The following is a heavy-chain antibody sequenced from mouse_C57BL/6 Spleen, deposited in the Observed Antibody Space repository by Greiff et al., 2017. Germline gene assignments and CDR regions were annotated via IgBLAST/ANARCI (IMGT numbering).Heavy chain of an antibody. J-gene: IGHJ4*01. CDR3: TIGRSNYPYAMDY. V-gene: IGHV5-9-1*02. D-gene: IGHD2-5*01. Sequence: DVHLVESGEGLVKPGGSLKLSCAASGFTFSSYAMSWVRQTPEKRLEWVAYISSGGDYIYYADTLKGRFTISRDNARNTLYLQMSSLKSEDTAMYYCTIGRSNYPYAMDYWGQGTSVTVSS. CDR1: GFTFSSYA. CDR2: ISSGGDYI.